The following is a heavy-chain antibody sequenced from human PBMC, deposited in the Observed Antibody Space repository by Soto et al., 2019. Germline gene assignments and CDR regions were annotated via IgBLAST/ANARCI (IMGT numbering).Heavy chain of an antibody. Sequence: GGSLRLSCAASGFTFSSYGMHWVRQAPGKGLEWVAVISYDGSNKYYADSVKGRFTISRDNSKNTLYLQMNSLRAEDTAVYYCAKESGGYCISTSCFVNNYFDYWGQGTLVTVSS. V-gene: IGHV3-30*18. CDR2: ISYDGSNK. CDR3: AKESGGYCISTSCFVNNYFDY. CDR1: GFTFSSYG. D-gene: IGHD2-2*01. J-gene: IGHJ4*02.